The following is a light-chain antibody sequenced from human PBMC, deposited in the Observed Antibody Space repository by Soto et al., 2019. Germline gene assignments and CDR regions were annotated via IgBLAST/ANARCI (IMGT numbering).Light chain of an antibody. V-gene: IGKV3D-20*02. CDR1: QTLRRTY. Sequence: LPPSPLSLCFSQGECASLPWTARQTLRRTYTAWYQQKPGQPPRVLIYGASNGATSTPDRISGRGSGTFFITISSRLADDFAAYYYQQRNSWPRTFGQGTKVDIK. CDR3: QQRNSWPRT. CDR2: GAS. J-gene: IGKJ1*01.